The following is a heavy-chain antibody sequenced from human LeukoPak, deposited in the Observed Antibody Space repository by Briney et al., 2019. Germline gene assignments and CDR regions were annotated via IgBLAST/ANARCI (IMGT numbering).Heavy chain of an antibody. J-gene: IGHJ6*02. CDR2: INGDGSIT. D-gene: IGHD1-7*01. CDR3: ARDWKYHMDV. CDR1: GFTFSSYW. V-gene: IGHV3-74*01. Sequence: PGGSLRLSCAASGFTFSSYWMYWVRQAPEKGLVWVSRINGDGSITGYADSMKGRFTISRDNAKNTLYVQMNSLRAEDTAVYYCARDWKYHMDVWGQGTTVTVSS.